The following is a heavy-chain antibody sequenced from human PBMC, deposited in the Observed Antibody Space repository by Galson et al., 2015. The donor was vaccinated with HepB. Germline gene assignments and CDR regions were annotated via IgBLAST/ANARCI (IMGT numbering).Heavy chain of an antibody. Sequence: SLRLSCAASGFTFSSYAMHWVRQAPGKGLEYVSAISSNGGSTYYANSVKGRFTISRDNSKNTLYLQMGSLRAEDMAVYYCARDSGDYYDSSGYYYVGGDFDYWGQGTLVTVSS. CDR3: ARDSGDYYDSSGYYYVGGDFDY. CDR1: GFTFSSYA. V-gene: IGHV3-64*01. D-gene: IGHD3-22*01. CDR2: ISSNGGST. J-gene: IGHJ4*02.